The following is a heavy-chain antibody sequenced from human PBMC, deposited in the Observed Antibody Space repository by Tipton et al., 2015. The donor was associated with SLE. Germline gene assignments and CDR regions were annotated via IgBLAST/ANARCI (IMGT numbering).Heavy chain of an antibody. D-gene: IGHD3-3*01. CDR1: GGSISSYY. Sequence: LRLSCTVSGGSISSYYWSWIRQPPGKGLEWTGYIYYSGSTNYNPSLKSRVTISVDTSKNQFSLKLSSVTAADTAVYYCARAPSQYYDFGYWGQGTLVTVSS. CDR2: IYYSGST. V-gene: IGHV4-59*01. J-gene: IGHJ4*02. CDR3: ARAPSQYYDFGY.